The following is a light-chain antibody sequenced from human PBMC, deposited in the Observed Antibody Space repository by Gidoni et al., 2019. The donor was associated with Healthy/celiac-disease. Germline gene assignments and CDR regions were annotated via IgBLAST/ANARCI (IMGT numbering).Light chain of an antibody. V-gene: IGKV1-9*01. J-gene: IGKJ4*01. CDR2: AAS. CDR1: QGIRSY. Sequence: DIQLTESPSFLSASVGDRVTLTCRDSQGIRSYLAWYQQKPGKAPKLLIYAASTLQSGVPSRFSGSGSGTEFTLTISSLQPEDFATYYCQQLNSYLLTFXGXTKVEIK. CDR3: QQLNSYLLT.